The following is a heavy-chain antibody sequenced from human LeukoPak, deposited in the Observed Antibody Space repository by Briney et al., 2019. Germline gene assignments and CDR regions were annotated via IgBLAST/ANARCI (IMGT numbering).Heavy chain of an antibody. CDR1: GFTISSYA. D-gene: IGHD4-23*01. CDR2: ISNGGVST. V-gene: IGHV3-23*01. CDR3: AKERTVVYGMDV. Sequence: GGSLRLSCAASGFTISSYAMSWVRQAPGKGLEWVSSISNGGVSTFYADSVRGRFTISRDNSKRTLYLQMNSLRVEDTAIYYCAKERTVVYGMDVWGQGTTVTVCS. J-gene: IGHJ6*02.